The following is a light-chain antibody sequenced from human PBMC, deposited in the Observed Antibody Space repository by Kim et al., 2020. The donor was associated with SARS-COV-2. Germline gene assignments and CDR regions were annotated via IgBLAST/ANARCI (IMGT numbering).Light chain of an antibody. CDR3: NSYTRSSTLV. V-gene: IGLV2-14*01. Sequence: QSALTQPASVSGSPGQSITISCTGTSSDVGAYNYVSWYQQHPGKAPKLMIYEVNNRPSGVSNRFSGSKSGNTASLTISGLQAEDEADYYCNSYTRSSTLVFGGGTQLTVL. CDR2: EVN. J-gene: IGLJ2*01. CDR1: SSDVGAYNY.